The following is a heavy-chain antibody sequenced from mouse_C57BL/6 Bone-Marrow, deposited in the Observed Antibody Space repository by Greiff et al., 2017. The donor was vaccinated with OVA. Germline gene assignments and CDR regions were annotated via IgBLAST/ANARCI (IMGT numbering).Heavy chain of an antibody. Sequence: VQLKESGAELARPGASVKLSCKASGYTFTSYGISWVKQRTGQGLEWIGEIYPRSGNTYYNEKFKGKATLTADKSSSTAYMELRSLTSEDSAVYFCARPTVVANWYFDVWGTGTTVTVSS. CDR3: ARPTVVANWYFDV. CDR2: IYPRSGNT. CDR1: GYTFTSYG. J-gene: IGHJ1*03. V-gene: IGHV1-81*01. D-gene: IGHD1-1*01.